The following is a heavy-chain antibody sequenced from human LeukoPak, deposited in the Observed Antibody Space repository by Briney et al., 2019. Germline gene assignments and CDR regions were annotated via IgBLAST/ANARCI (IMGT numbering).Heavy chain of an antibody. CDR1: GGSISSYY. D-gene: IGHD6-19*01. CDR2: IYNSGST. Sequence: SETLSLTCTVSGGSISSYYWSWIRQPPGKGLEWIGYIYNSGSTNYNPSLRSRVTISIDTSKNQFSLKLSSVTAADTAVYYCARAQGWYAFDYWGQGTLVTVSS. CDR3: ARAQGWYAFDY. V-gene: IGHV4-59*01. J-gene: IGHJ4*02.